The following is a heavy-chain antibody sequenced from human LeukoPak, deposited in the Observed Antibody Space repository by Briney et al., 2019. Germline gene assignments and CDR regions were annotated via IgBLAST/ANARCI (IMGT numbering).Heavy chain of an antibody. CDR2: IYSGGST. V-gene: IGHV3-53*01. D-gene: IGHD5-24*01. CDR1: GFTFSSYA. J-gene: IGHJ3*02. Sequence: GGSLRLSCAASGFTFSSYAMSWVRQAPGKGLEWVSVIYSGGSTYYADSVKGRFTISRDNSKNTLYLQMNSLRAEDTAVYYCARGRDGYKNDAFDIWGQGTMVTVSS. CDR3: ARGRDGYKNDAFDI.